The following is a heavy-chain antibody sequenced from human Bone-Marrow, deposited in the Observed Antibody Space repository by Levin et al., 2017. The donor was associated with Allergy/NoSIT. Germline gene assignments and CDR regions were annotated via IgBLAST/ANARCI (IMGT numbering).Heavy chain of an antibody. CDR1: GYSFTSYW. CDR2: IYPGDSDT. Sequence: KVSCKGSGYSFTSYWIGWVRQMPGKGLEWMGIIYPGDSDTRYSPSFQGQVTISADKSISTAYLQWSSLKASDTAMYYCARGIFGGNYYYYGMDVWGQGTTVTVSS. CDR3: ARGIFGGNYYYYGMDV. V-gene: IGHV5-51*01. D-gene: IGHD3-10*02. J-gene: IGHJ6*02.